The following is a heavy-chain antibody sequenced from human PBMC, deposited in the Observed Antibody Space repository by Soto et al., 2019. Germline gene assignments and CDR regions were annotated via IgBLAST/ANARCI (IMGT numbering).Heavy chain of an antibody. CDR3: TRVGGYYGDYPNFDY. Sequence: SETLSLTCTVSGSSISPYYWSWIRQPPGKGLEWIGYIYYTGSTKYNPSLKSRVTISLGTSRNQLSLKWSSVTAADTAVYYCTRVGGYYGDYPNFDYWGPGTLVTVSS. V-gene: IGHV4-59*01. CDR1: GSSISPYY. CDR2: IYYTGST. D-gene: IGHD4-17*01. J-gene: IGHJ4*02.